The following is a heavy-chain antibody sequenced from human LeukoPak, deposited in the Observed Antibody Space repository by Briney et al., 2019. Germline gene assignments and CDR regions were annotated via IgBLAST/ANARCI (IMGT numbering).Heavy chain of an antibody. V-gene: IGHV4-61*02. J-gene: IGHJ4*02. D-gene: IGHD3-16*01. CDR1: GDSISSGSFY. CDR2: VSSSGRT. CDR3: ARGGGYFNY. Sequence: PSETLSLTCTVSGDSISSGSFYWSWIRQAAGKGLEWIGRVSSSGRTTYNPSLKSRLTISITTSKIQFSLKVTSVTASDTAMYYCARGGGYFNYWGQGTLVTVSS.